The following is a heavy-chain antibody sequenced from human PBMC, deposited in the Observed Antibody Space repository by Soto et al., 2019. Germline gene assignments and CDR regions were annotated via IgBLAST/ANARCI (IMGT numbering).Heavy chain of an antibody. CDR3: ARGVRHGGMRFPSIAVAGHDAFDI. D-gene: IGHD6-19*01. CDR1: GGSISSGDYY. Sequence: SETLSLTCTVSGGSISSGDYYWSWIRQPPGKSLEWIGYIYYSGSTYYNPSLKCRVTISVDTSKNQFSLKLSSVTAADTAVYYCARGVRHGGMRFPSIAVAGHDAFDIWGQGTMVTVSS. J-gene: IGHJ3*02. CDR2: IYYSGST. V-gene: IGHV4-30-4*01.